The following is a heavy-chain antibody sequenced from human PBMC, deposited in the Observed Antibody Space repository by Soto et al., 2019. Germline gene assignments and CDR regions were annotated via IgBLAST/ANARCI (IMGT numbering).Heavy chain of an antibody. CDR3: AREFAGFGRFDH. V-gene: IGHV4-39*02. CDR2: IYYSGTT. Sequence: QLHLQESGPGLVKPSETLSLTCAVSGGSIASADYYWGWIRQPPGKGLEWIGSIYYSGTTYDKPTLXRXITMSVDTSKNEFSLILRSVTAADTAVYYCAREFAGFGRFDHWGQGSLVTVSS. CDR1: GGSIASADYY. J-gene: IGHJ4*02. D-gene: IGHD3-10*01.